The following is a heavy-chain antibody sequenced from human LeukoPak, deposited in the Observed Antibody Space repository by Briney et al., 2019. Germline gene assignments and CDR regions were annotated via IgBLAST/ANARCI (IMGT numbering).Heavy chain of an antibody. V-gene: IGHV4-39*07. CDR3: ARYREVGATVDY. CDR1: GGSISSSSYY. J-gene: IGHJ4*02. CDR2: IYYRGST. Sequence: SEALSLTCTVSGGSISSSSYYWGWIRQPPGRGLEWIASIYYRGSTHYNPSLASLKSRVTISGDTSKNQFSLKLSSVTAADTAVYYCARYREVGATVDYWGQGTLVTVSS. D-gene: IGHD1-26*01.